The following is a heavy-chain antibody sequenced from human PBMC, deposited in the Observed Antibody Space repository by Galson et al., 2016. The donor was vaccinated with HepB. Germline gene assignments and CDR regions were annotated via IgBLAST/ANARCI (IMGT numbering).Heavy chain of an antibody. CDR1: GYTFTRHG. CDR3: ARDPLLPKYRNGMDV. J-gene: IGHJ6*02. Sequence: SVKVSCKASGYTFTRHGISWVRQAPGQGLEWMGWINTNNGDTDYAQKLQGRVTTTTDTSTSTGYMELWSLRSDDPAGYYCARDPLLPKYRNGMDVWGQGTTVTVS. CDR2: INTNNGDT. V-gene: IGHV1-18*04. D-gene: IGHD1-14*01.